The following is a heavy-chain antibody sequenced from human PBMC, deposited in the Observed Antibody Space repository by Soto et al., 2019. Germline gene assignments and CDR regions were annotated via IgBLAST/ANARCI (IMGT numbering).Heavy chain of an antibody. CDR2: ISGSGGST. J-gene: IGHJ4*02. V-gene: IGHV3-23*01. CDR1: GFTFSSYA. D-gene: IGHD2-2*01. Sequence: GGSLRLSCAASGFTFSSYAMSWVRQAPGKGLEWVSAISGSGGSTYYADSVKGRFTISRDNSKNTLYLQMNSLRAEDTAVYYCAKGVEYCSSTSCYFDYWGQGTLVTVSS. CDR3: AKGVEYCSSTSCYFDY.